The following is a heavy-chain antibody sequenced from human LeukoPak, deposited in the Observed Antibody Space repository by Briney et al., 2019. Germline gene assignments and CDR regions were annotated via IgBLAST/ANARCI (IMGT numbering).Heavy chain of an antibody. D-gene: IGHD3-9*01. J-gene: IGHJ3*02. V-gene: IGHV1-69*05. CDR1: GGTFSSYA. CDR2: IIPIFGTA. CDR3: ARVRYDILTGYQIDAFDI. Sequence: SVKVSCKASGGTFSSYAISWVRLAPGQGLEWMGGIIPIFGTANYAQKFQGRVTITTDESTSTAYMELSSLRAEDTAVYYCARVRYDILTGYQIDAFDIWGQGTMVTVSS.